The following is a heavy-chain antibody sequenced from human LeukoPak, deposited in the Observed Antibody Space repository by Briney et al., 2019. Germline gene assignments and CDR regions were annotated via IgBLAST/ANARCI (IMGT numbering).Heavy chain of an antibody. CDR3: ARAVGATTSHFDY. CDR2: INHSGST. V-gene: IGHV4-34*01. J-gene: IGHJ4*02. CDR1: GGSFSGYY. Sequence: PSETLSLTCAVYGGSFSGYYCSWIRQPPGKGLEWIGEINHSGSTNYNPSLKSRVTISVDTSKNQFSLKLSSVTAADTAVYYCARAVGATTSHFDYWGQGTLVTVPS. D-gene: IGHD1-26*01.